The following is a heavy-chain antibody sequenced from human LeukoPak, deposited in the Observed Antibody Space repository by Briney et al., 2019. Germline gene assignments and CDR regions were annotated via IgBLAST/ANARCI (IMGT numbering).Heavy chain of an antibody. Sequence: SETLSLTCAVYGGSFSGYYWSWIRQPPGKGLEWIGEINHSGSTNYNPSLKSRVTISVDTSKNQFSLKLSSVTAADTAVYYCARYIVVVPAAKNSNRFDPWGQGTLVTVSS. CDR1: GGSFSGYY. CDR2: INHSGST. J-gene: IGHJ5*02. CDR3: ARYIVVVPAAKNSNRFDP. V-gene: IGHV4-34*01. D-gene: IGHD2-2*01.